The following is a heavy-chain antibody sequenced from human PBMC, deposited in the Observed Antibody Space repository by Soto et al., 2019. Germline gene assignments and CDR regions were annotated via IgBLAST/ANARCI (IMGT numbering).Heavy chain of an antibody. V-gene: IGHV4-34*01. D-gene: IGHD5-18*01. Sequence: SETLSLTCAVYGGSFSGYYWSWIRQPPGKGLEWIGEINHSGSTNYNPSLKSRVTISVDTSKNQFSLKLSSVTAADTAFFYCPRVGYSYGLTHWFAPWGQGTLVTVSS. CDR1: GGSFSGYY. CDR3: PRVGYSYGLTHWFAP. CDR2: INHSGST. J-gene: IGHJ5*02.